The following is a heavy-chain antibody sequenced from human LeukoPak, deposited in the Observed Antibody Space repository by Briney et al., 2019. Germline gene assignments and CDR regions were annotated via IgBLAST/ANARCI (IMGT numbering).Heavy chain of an antibody. CDR3: ARVIGLERQWLVTKWFDP. Sequence: KPSETLSLTCAVYGGSFSGYYWSWIRQPPGKGLEWIGEINHSGSTSYNPSLKSRVTISVDTSKNQFSLKLSSVTAADTAVYYCARVIGLERQWLVTKWFDPWGQGTLVTVSS. CDR1: GGSFSGYY. CDR2: INHSGST. J-gene: IGHJ5*02. D-gene: IGHD6-19*01. V-gene: IGHV4-34*01.